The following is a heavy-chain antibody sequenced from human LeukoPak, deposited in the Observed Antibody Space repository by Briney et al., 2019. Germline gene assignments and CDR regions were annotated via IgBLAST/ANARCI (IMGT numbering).Heavy chain of an antibody. V-gene: IGHV4-34*01. Sequence: PSETLSLTCAVYGGSFSGYYWSWIRQPPGKGLEWIGEINHSGSTNYNPSLKSRVTISVDTSKNQFSLKLSTVTAADTAVYYCARGSRGGYSYGLNWFDPWGQGTLVTVSS. D-gene: IGHD5-18*01. CDR1: GGSFSGYY. J-gene: IGHJ5*02. CDR2: INHSGST. CDR3: ARGSRGGYSYGLNWFDP.